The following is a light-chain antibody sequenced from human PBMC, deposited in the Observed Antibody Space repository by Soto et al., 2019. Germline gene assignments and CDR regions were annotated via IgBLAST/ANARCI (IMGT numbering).Light chain of an antibody. CDR3: QQRANWPLT. CDR2: DAS. CDR1: QYVNIY. V-gene: IGKV3-11*01. Sequence: ETVLTQSPATVSLSPGERVTLSCRASQYVNIYLAWYQQKPGQAPRLLIYDASNRATGVPARFSGSGSGTDFTLTISSLESEDFAVYYCQQRANWPLTFGGGTKVEIK. J-gene: IGKJ4*01.